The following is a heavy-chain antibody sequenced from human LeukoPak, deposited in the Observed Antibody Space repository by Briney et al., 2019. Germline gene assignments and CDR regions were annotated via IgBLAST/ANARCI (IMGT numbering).Heavy chain of an antibody. Sequence: SETLSLTCTVSGGSISSLSYYWGWIRQPPGKGLEWIGSIYYNGGTYDNASLKSRVTISVDTSKNQFSLKLSSVTAADTAVYYCARSSESYDSSGYYSYYFDYWGQGTLVTVSS. CDR2: IYYNGGT. D-gene: IGHD3-22*01. CDR1: GGSISSLSYY. V-gene: IGHV4-39*07. J-gene: IGHJ4*02. CDR3: ARSSESYDSSGYYSYYFDY.